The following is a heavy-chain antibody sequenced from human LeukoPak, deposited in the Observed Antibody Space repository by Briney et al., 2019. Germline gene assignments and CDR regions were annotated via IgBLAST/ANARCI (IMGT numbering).Heavy chain of an antibody. Sequence: GGSLRLSCAASGFTFSSYAMSWVRQAPGKGLEWVSAISGSGGSTYYADSVKGRFTISRDNSKNTLYLQMNSLRAKDTAVYYCAKAGLVVVPAAMLYWGQGTLVTVSS. J-gene: IGHJ4*02. CDR1: GFTFSSYA. D-gene: IGHD2-2*01. CDR3: AKAGLVVVPAAMLY. CDR2: ISGSGGST. V-gene: IGHV3-23*01.